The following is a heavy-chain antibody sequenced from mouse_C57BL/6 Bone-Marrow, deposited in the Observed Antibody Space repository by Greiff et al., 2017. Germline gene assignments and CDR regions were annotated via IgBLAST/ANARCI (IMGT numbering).Heavy chain of an antibody. CDR3: ARRGLLLDYYAMDY. Sequence: QVQLQQSGAELVRPGASVKLSCKASGYTFTDYYINWVKQRPGQGLEWIARIYPGSGNTYYNEKFKGKATLTAEKSSSTAYMQLSSLTSEDSAVXFCARRGLLLDYYAMDYWGQGTSVTVSS. D-gene: IGHD1-1*01. CDR1: GYTFTDYY. V-gene: IGHV1-76*01. CDR2: IYPGSGNT. J-gene: IGHJ4*01.